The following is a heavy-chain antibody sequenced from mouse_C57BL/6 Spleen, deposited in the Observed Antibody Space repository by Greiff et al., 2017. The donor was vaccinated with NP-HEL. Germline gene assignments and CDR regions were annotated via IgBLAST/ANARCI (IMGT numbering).Heavy chain of an antibody. CDR3: TATGTREYYFDY. Sequence: EVKLVESGGGLVQPGGSMKLSCVASGFTFSNYWMNWVRQSPEKGLEWVAQIRLKSDNYATHYAESVKGRFTISRDDSKSSVYLQMNNLRAEDTGIYYCTATGTREYYFDYWGQGTTLTVSS. CDR1: GFTFSNYW. V-gene: IGHV6-3*01. J-gene: IGHJ2*01. CDR2: IRLKSDNYAT. D-gene: IGHD4-1*01.